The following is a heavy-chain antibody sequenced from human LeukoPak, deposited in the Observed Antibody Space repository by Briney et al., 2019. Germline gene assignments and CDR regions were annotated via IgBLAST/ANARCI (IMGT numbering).Heavy chain of an antibody. V-gene: IGHV3-48*03. CDR1: GFTFSSYE. D-gene: IGHD6-13*01. CDR2: ISSSGSTI. J-gene: IGHJ6*03. Sequence: GGSLRLSCAASGFTFSSYEMNWVRQAPGKGREWVSYISSSGSTIYYADSVKGRFTISRDNAKNSLYLQMNSLRAEDTAVYYCARETGSSWYLDYYYMDVWGKGTTVTVSS. CDR3: ARETGSSWYLDYYYMDV.